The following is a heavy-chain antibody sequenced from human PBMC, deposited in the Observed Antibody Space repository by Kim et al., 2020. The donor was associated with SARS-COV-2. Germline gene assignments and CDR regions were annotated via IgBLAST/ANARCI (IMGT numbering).Heavy chain of an antibody. V-gene: IGHV1-18*01. CDR1: GYTFTSYG. D-gene: IGHD3-10*01. J-gene: IGHJ4*02. Sequence: ASVKVSCKASGYTFTSYGISWVRQAPGQGLEWMGWISAYNGNTNYAQKLQGRVTMTTDTSTSTAYMELRSLRSDDTAVYYCARAPSFTMVRGVIIGHFDYWGQGTLVTVSS. CDR2: ISAYNGNT. CDR3: ARAPSFTMVRGVIIGHFDY.